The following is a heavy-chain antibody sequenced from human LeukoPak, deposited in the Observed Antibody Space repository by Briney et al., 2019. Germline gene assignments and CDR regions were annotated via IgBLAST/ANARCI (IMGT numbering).Heavy chain of an antibody. D-gene: IGHD3-10*01. CDR1: GYTFTSYG. CDR3: ARDNYYGSGSFHLNYYYMDV. CDR2: ISAYNGNT. V-gene: IGHV1-18*01. J-gene: IGHJ6*03. Sequence: ASVKVSCKASGYTFTSYGISWVRQAPGQGLEWMGWISAYNGNTDYAQKLQGRVTMTTDTSTSTAYMELRSLRSDDTAVYYCARDNYYGSGSFHLNYYYMDVWGKGTTVTVSS.